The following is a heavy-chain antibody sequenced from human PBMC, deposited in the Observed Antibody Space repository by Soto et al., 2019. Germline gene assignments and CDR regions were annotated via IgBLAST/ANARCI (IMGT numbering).Heavy chain of an antibody. CDR3: DV. CDR2: ISYSGKI. CDR1: GGAFSSTNYY. V-gene: IGHV4-39*01. Sequence: SETLSLTCTVSGGAFSSTNYYWGWIRQPPGKGLEWIGSISYSGKIYYNPSLKSRVTISVDTSKNQFSLRLSSVAGAASYYYGMDVWGQGTTVTVSS. J-gene: IGHJ6*02. D-gene: IGHD6-13*01.